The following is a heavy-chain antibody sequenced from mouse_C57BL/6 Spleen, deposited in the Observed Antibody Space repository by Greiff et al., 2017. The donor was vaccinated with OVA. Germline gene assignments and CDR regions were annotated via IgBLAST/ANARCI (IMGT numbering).Heavy chain of an antibody. D-gene: IGHD2-5*01. CDR3: ARGYSNYENDY. V-gene: IGHV5-17*01. CDR2: ISSGSSTI. Sequence: DVKLVESGGGLVKPGGSLKLSCAASGFTFSDYGMHWVRQAPEKGLEWVAYISSGSSTIYYADTVKGRFTISRDNAKNTLFLQMTSLRSEDTAMYYCARGYSNYENDYWGQGTTLTVSS. J-gene: IGHJ2*01. CDR1: GFTFSDYG.